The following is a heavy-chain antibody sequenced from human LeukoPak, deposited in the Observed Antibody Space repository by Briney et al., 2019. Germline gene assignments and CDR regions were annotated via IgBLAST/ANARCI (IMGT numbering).Heavy chain of an antibody. V-gene: IGHV4-4*07. CDR1: GGSISSYY. CDR2: IYTSGST. D-gene: IGHD3-9*01. Sequence: PSETLSLTCTVSGGSISSYYWSWIRQPAGKGLEWIGRIYTSGSTNYNPSLKSRVTMSVDTSKNQFSLKLSSVTAADTAVYYCARESGDYDILTGYYDYWGQGTLVTVFS. J-gene: IGHJ4*02. CDR3: ARESGDYDILTGYYDY.